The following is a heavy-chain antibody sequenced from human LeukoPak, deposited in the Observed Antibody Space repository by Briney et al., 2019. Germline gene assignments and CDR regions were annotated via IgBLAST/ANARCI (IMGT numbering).Heavy chain of an antibody. CDR1: GYTFTTYY. CDR2: INPSGGTT. J-gene: IGHJ4*02. V-gene: IGHV1-46*01. Sequence: ASVKVSCKASGYTFTTYYIHWVRQAPGQGLERMGIINPSGGTTTYAQKFQGRVTMTRDTSTSTVYMELSSLRSEDTAMYYCARDGGFCGSTSCYAFYWGQGTLVTVSS. D-gene: IGHD2-2*01. CDR3: ARDGGFCGSTSCYAFY.